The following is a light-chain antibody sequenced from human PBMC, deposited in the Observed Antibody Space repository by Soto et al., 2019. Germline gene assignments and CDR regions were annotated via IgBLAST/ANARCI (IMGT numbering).Light chain of an antibody. J-gene: IGLJ2*01. Sequence: QSALTQPASVSGSPGQSITISCTGTSSDVGAYKYVTWHQQSPGKAPKLILFEVSNRPSGVSSRFSGSRSGNTASLTISGLHPEDEGYYYCSSYATGTTLVFGGGTKLTV. CDR1: SSDVGAYKY. CDR3: SSYATGTTLV. CDR2: EVS. V-gene: IGLV2-14*01.